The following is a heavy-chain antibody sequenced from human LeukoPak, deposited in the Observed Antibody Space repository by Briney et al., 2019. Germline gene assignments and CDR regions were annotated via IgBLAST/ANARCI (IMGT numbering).Heavy chain of an antibody. CDR1: GGSISSYY. J-gene: IGHJ2*01. Sequence: SETLSLTCTVSGGSISSYYWSWIRQSPGKGLEWLGFIYYSGNTNYNPSLKSRATISLDTSKNQLSLRLNSVTAADTAVYYCAARRDGYNNWYFDLWGRGTLVTVSS. V-gene: IGHV4-59*01. D-gene: IGHD5-24*01. CDR3: AARRDGYNNWYFDL. CDR2: IYYSGNT.